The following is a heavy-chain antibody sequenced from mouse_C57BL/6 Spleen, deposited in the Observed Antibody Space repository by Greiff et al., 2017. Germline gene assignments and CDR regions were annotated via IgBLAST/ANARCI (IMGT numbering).Heavy chain of an antibody. CDR1: GFTFSSYA. J-gene: IGHJ2*01. V-gene: IGHV5-4*01. Sequence: EVKVVESGGGLVKPGGSLKLSCAASGFTFSSYAMSWVRQTPEKRLEWVATISDGGSYTYYPDNVKGRFTISRDNAKNHLYLQMSHLKSEDTAIYYGARDLHYWGQGTTLTVSA. CDR3: ARDLHY. CDR2: ISDGGSYT.